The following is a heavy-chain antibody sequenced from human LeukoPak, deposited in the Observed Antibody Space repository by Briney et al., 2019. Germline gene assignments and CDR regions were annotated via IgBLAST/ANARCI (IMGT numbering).Heavy chain of an antibody. D-gene: IGHD3-3*01. CDR2: ISSSGSTI. CDR3: ASESDYYDFWSGTITFDC. V-gene: IGHV3-11*01. J-gene: IGHJ4*02. Sequence: GGSLRLSCAASGFTFSDYYMSWIRQAPGKGLEWVSYISSSGSTIYYADSVKGRFTISRDNAKNSLYLQMNSLRAEDTAVYYCASESDYYDFWSGTITFDCWGQGTLVTVSS. CDR1: GFTFSDYY.